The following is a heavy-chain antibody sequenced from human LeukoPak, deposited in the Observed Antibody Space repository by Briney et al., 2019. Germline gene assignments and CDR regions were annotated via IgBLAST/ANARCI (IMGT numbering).Heavy chain of an antibody. CDR1: GFTFSSYS. V-gene: IGHV3-21*01. Sequence: GGSLRLSCAASGFTFSSYSMNWVRQAPGKGLECVSSISSSSSYIYYADSVKGRFTISRDNTKTSLYLQMNSLRAEDTAVYYCARDYTRGIAARPLNWFDPWGQGTLVTVSS. D-gene: IGHD6-6*01. CDR2: ISSSSSYI. J-gene: IGHJ5*02. CDR3: ARDYTRGIAARPLNWFDP.